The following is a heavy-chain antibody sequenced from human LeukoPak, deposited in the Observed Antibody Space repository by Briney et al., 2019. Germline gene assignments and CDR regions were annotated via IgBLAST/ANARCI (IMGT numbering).Heavy chain of an antibody. Sequence: MTSETLSLTCTVSGGSISSYYWSWIRQPPGKGLEWIGYIYHSGSTSYNPSLKSRVTISVDTSENQFSLKLSSVTAADTAVYYCARGGVLRYFDWPLGDAFDIWGQGTMVTVSS. CDR1: GGSISSYY. V-gene: IGHV4-59*01. CDR3: ARGGVLRYFDWPLGDAFDI. D-gene: IGHD3-9*01. J-gene: IGHJ3*02. CDR2: IYHSGST.